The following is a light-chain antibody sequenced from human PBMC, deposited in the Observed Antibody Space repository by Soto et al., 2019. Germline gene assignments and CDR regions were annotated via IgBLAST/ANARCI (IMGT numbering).Light chain of an antibody. CDR3: LLYYGGGRV. CDR2: STS. Sequence: QAVVTQEPSLSVSPGGTVTLTCASSTGAVTSTFYPNWFQQKPGQAPRSLIYSTSNRPPWTPARVSGSLVGVRAALTPSRVQPEDEADYYWLLYYGGGRVFGGGTKLTVL. CDR1: TGAVTSTFY. J-gene: IGLJ2*01. V-gene: IGLV7-43*01.